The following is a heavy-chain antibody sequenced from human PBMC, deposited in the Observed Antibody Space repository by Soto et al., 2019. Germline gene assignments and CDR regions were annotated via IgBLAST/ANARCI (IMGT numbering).Heavy chain of an antibody. CDR3: ARAVAATSFDY. V-gene: IGHV1-69*02. CDR1: GGTFSSYT. CDR2: IIPILGIA. Sequence: QVQLVQSGAEVKKPGSSVKVSCKASGGTFSSYTISWVRQAPGQGLEWMGRIIPILGIANYAQKFQGRVTITADKSTSTAYMELSSLTSEDTAVYYCARAVAATSFDYWGQGTLLTVSS. J-gene: IGHJ4*02. D-gene: IGHD2-15*01.